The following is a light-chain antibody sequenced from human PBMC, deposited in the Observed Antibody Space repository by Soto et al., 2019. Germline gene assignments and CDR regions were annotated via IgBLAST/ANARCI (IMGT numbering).Light chain of an antibody. V-gene: IGKV3-20*01. J-gene: IGKJ2*01. Sequence: EIVLTQSPGTLSLSPGERATLSCRASQSVSSSYLAWYQQKPGQAPRLLIYGASSRATGIPDRFSGSGSATDFTLTISRLEPEDFAVYYCQQYGSSPPYTFGQGTQLEIK. CDR2: GAS. CDR3: QQYGSSPPYT. CDR1: QSVSSSY.